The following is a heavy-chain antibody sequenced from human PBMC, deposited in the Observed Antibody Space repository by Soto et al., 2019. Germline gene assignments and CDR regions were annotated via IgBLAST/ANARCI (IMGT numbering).Heavy chain of an antibody. D-gene: IGHD6-6*01. J-gene: IGHJ6*03. CDR3: ARDSALSMAASYYMDV. CDR1: GFTFSSYG. CDR2: IWYDGSNK. V-gene: IGHV3-33*01. Sequence: GGSLRLSCAASGFTFSSYGMHWVRQAPGKGLEWVAVIWYDGSNKYYADSVKGRFTISRDNSKNTLYLQMNSLRAEDTAVYYCARDSALSMAASYYMDVWGKGTTVTVSS.